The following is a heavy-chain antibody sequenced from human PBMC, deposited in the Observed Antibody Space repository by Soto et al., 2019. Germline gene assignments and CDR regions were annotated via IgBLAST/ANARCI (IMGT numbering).Heavy chain of an antibody. CDR2: ISGSGGST. CDR1: GFTFSSYA. Sequence: EVQLLESGGGLVQPGGSLRLSCAASGFTFSSYAMSWVRQAPGKGLEWVSAISGSGGSTYYADSVKGRFTISRDNSKDTLYRQMNSLRAEDTAVYYCAKVEDDYIWGSYQVYWGQGPVVTPS. V-gene: IGHV3-23*01. CDR3: AKVEDDYIWGSYQVY. J-gene: IGHJ4*02. D-gene: IGHD3-16*02.